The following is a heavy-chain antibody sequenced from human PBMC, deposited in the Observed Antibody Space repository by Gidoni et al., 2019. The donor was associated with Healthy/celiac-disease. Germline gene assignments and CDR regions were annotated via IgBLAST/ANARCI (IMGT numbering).Heavy chain of an antibody. CDR3: ARGALTMVRGVIFSYYGMDV. Sequence: EVQLVASGVGLVQPGGSLRLSCAASGFTFSRYAMPWVRQAPGKGLEYVSAISSNGGSTYYANSVKGRFTISRDNSKNTLYLQMGSLRAEDMAVYYCARGALTMVRGVIFSYYGMDVWGQGTTVTVSS. CDR1: GFTFSRYA. V-gene: IGHV3-64*01. CDR2: ISSNGGST. J-gene: IGHJ6*02. D-gene: IGHD3-10*01.